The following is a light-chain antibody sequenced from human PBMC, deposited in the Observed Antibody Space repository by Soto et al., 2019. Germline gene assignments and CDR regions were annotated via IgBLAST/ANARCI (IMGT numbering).Light chain of an antibody. V-gene: IGKV1-9*01. CDR1: QGISTY. Sequence: DIQLTQSPSFLSASVGDRVTITCRASQGISTYLAWYLQRPGKAPKLLIYGASTLQSGVPSRFSGSGSGTEFTLTIRSLQPEDFGTYHCQQLNSDWYAFGQGTKLEIK. J-gene: IGKJ2*01. CDR3: QQLNSDWYA. CDR2: GAS.